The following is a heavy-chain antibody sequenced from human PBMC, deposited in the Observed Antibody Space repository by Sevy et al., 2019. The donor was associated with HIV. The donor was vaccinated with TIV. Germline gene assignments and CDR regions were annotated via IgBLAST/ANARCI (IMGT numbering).Heavy chain of an antibody. D-gene: IGHD3-9*01. CDR3: ARSYYDILTGYSCFDY. V-gene: IGHV4-34*01. J-gene: IGHJ4*02. Sequence: SETLSLTCAVYGGSFSGYYWSWIRQPPGKGLERIGEINHSGSTNYNPSLKSRVTISVDTSKNQFSLKLSSVTAADTAVYYCARSYYDILTGYSCFDYWSQGTLVTVSS. CDR2: INHSGST. CDR1: GGSFSGYY.